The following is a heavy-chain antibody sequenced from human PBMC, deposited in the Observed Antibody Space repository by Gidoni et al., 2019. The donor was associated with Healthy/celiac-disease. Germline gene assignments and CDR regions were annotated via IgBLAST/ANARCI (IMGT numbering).Heavy chain of an antibody. CDR2: IYYSGST. CDR1: VAPFSSYY. Sequence: QLRRSAPGRVRLRGPLPLPCPVSVAPFSSYYWSWIRQPPGKGLEWIGYIYYSGSTNYNPSLKSRVTISVDTSKNQFSLKLSSVTAADTAVYYCARVRSCGRHDDCFDYWGQGTLVTVSS. D-gene: IGHD2-21*01. CDR3: ARVRSCGRHDDCFDY. J-gene: IGHJ4*02. V-gene: IGHV4-59*01.